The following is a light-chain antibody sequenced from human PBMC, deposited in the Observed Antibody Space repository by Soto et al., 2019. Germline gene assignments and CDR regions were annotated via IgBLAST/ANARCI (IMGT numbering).Light chain of an antibody. CDR3: QEYGSSGAWT. J-gene: IGKJ1*01. V-gene: IGKV3-20*01. Sequence: EIVLTQSPGTLSLSPGERATLSCRASQSVSSNFLAWYQEKLGQAPRLLIYGASKRATGIPDRFSGSGSGTDFTLTISRLEPEDFAVYYCQEYGSSGAWTFGQGTKVDIK. CDR1: QSVSSNF. CDR2: GAS.